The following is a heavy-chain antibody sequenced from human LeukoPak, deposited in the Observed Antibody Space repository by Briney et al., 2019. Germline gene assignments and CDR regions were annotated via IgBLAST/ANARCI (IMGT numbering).Heavy chain of an antibody. CDR1: GGTFSSYA. V-gene: IGHV1-69*06. J-gene: IGHJ5*02. D-gene: IGHD6-13*01. CDR3: ARAAAGTVHWFDP. Sequence: ASVMVSCKASGGTFSSYAISWVRQAPGQGLEWMGGIIPIFGTANYAQKFQGRVTITADKSTSTAYMELSSLRSEDTAVYYCARAAAGTVHWFDPWGQGTLVTVSS. CDR2: IIPIFGTA.